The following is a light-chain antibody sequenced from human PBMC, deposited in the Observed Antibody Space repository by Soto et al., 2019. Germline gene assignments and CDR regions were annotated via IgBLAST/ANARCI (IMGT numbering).Light chain of an antibody. CDR1: QSFSSN. CDR3: QQYNDWPRT. V-gene: IGKV3-15*01. J-gene: IGKJ1*01. Sequence: EIVMTQSPATLSVSPGERATLSCRASQSFSSNLAWFQHKPGQAPRLLIYGASTRATGIPARFSGSGSGTEFTLTISSLQSEDFAVYYCQQYNDWPRTFGPGTKVEI. CDR2: GAS.